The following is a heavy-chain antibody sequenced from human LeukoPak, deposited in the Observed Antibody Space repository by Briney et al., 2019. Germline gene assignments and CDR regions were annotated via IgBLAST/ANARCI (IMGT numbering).Heavy chain of an antibody. CDR1: GFTFSSYW. Sequence: GGSLRLSCAASGFTFSSYWMHWVRQAPGKGLVWVSRINSDGSSTSYADSVKGRFTISRDNAKNTLYLQMNSLRAEDTAVYYCARVLSCSGGSCYLPADYYYYMDVWGKGTTVTISS. V-gene: IGHV3-74*01. CDR3: ARVLSCSGGSCYLPADYYYYMDV. CDR2: INSDGSST. J-gene: IGHJ6*03. D-gene: IGHD2-15*01.